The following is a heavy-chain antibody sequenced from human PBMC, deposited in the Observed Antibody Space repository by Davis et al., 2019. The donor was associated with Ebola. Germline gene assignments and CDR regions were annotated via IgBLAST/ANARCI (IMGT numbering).Heavy chain of an antibody. D-gene: IGHD6-6*01. J-gene: IGHJ6*02. CDR1: GFTFNNYA. CDR3: AKDVLLGYSSSGGMDV. V-gene: IGHV3-23*01. CDR2: VKSDSNT. Sequence: GESLKISCATSGFTFNNYAMTWVRQAPGKGLEWVSVVKSDSNTYYADSVKGRFTISRHISKNTLYLQMNSLRAEDTAVYYCAKDVLLGYSSSGGMDVWGQGTTVTVSS.